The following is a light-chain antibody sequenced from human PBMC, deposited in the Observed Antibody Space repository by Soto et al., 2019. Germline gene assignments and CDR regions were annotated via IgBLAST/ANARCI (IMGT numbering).Light chain of an antibody. CDR3: QQHGSSRT. J-gene: IGKJ1*01. V-gene: IGKV3-20*01. Sequence: EIVLTQSPGTLSLSPGERATLSCRASESVSNNYLAWYQQKLGQAPRLLIYGASSRATGIPDRFSGSGSGTDFTLTISRLEPEDFAVYYCQQHGSSRTFGQGTKV. CDR1: ESVSNNY. CDR2: GAS.